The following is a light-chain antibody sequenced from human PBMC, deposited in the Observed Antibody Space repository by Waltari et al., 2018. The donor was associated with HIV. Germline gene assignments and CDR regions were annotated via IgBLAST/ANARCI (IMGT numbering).Light chain of an antibody. J-gene: IGLJ3*02. CDR3: QTWGTLNLV. CDR2: FNSDGSH. V-gene: IGLV4-69*01. CDR1: SGHSSYA. Sequence: QLVLTQSPSASASLGASVKLTRTLSSGHSSYAIAWHQQQPEKGPRYLMKFNSDGSHSKGDGIPDRFSGSSSGAERYLTISSLQSEDEADYYCQTWGTLNLVFGGGTKLTVL.